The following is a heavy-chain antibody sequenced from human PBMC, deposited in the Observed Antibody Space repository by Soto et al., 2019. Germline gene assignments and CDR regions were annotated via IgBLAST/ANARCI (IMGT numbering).Heavy chain of an antibody. V-gene: IGHV4-61*01. J-gene: IGHJ4*02. D-gene: IGHD1-26*01. CDR2: IYYSGST. CDR1: GDSVSSGSYY. CDR3: ARSAVDEYSGTCAAHFDY. Sequence: SETLSLTCTVSGDSVSSGSYYWSWIRQPPGKGLEWIGYIYYSGSTNYNPSLKSRVTISVDTSKKQFSLKLSSVIDADTAVYYCARSAVDEYSGTCAAHFDYWGQGTLVTVSS.